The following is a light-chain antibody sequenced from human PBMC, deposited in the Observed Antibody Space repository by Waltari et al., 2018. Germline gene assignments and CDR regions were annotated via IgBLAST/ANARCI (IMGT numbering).Light chain of an antibody. CDR3: NSYTSSSILEVV. CDR1: SSDVGGYKY. V-gene: IGLV2-14*03. CDR2: DVS. Sequence: QSALTQPASVSGSPGQSITISCTGTSSDVGGYKYVSWYQQHPGKAPKPTIYDVSNWPSGVSNRFSGSKSGNTASLTISGLQAEDEADYYCNSYTSSSILEVVFGGGTKLTVL. J-gene: IGLJ2*01.